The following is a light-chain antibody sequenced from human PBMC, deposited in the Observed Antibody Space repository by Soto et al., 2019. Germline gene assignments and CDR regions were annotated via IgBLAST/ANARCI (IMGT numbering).Light chain of an antibody. J-gene: IGKJ3*01. CDR1: QSVSSY. Sequence: EIVLTQSPATLSLSPGERATLSCRASQSVSSYLAWYQQKPGQAPRLLIYDASNRATGIPARFSGSGSGTDFTLTISSLEPEDFAVYYCQQYQSLRFTFGPGTTVHIK. V-gene: IGKV3-11*01. CDR2: DAS. CDR3: QQYQSLRFT.